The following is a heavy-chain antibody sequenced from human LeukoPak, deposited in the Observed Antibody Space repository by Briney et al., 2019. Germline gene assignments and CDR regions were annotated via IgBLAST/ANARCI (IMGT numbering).Heavy chain of an antibody. CDR3: SRSDGASDFDY. V-gene: IGHV6-1*01. D-gene: IGHD5-24*01. Sequence: SQTLSLTCAISGDSVSSNRASWTWIRQSPSRGLEWLGRAYYRSKWYNDYAVSLKSRISINPDTSKNQFSLQLNSVTPEDTAVYYCSRSDGASDFDYWGQGTLVTVSS. CDR1: GDSVSSNRAS. CDR2: AYYRSKWYN. J-gene: IGHJ4*02.